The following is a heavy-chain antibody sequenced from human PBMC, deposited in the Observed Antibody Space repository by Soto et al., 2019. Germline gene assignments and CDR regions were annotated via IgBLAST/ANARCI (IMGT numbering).Heavy chain of an antibody. CDR1: GGSISSSSYY. Sequence: SETLSLTCTVSGGSISSSSYYWGWIRQPPGKGLEWIGSIYYSGSTYYNPSLKSRVTIPVDTSKNQFSLKLSSVTAADTAVYYCALQWERFFDPWRQGTLVTVSS. V-gene: IGHV4-39*01. CDR2: IYYSGST. CDR3: ALQWERFFDP. J-gene: IGHJ5*02. D-gene: IGHD1-26*01.